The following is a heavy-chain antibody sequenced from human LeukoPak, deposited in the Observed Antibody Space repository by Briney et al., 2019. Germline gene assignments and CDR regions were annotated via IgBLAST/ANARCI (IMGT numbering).Heavy chain of an antibody. D-gene: IGHD6-19*01. CDR3: AKGVGEWLVLGYFDY. CDR1: GFTFSSYA. CDR2: ISYDGSNK. V-gene: IGHV3-30-3*01. Sequence: GGSLRLSCAASGFTFSSYAMHWVRQAPGKGLEWVAVISYDGSNKYYADSVKGRFTISRDNSKNTLYLQMNSLRAEDTAVYYCAKGVGEWLVLGYFDYWGQGTLVTVSS. J-gene: IGHJ4*02.